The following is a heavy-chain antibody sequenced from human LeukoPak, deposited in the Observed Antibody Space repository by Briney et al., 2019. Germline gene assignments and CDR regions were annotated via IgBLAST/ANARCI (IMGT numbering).Heavy chain of an antibody. J-gene: IGHJ4*02. D-gene: IGHD6-19*01. CDR3: ARAYSRGEGVDY. V-gene: IGHV3-53*01. CDR2: IYSGGST. CDR1: GFTVSSNY. Sequence: GGSLRLSCAASGFTVSSNYMSWVRQAPGKGLEWVSVIYSGGSTYYANSVKGRFTISRDNSKNTLYLQMNSLRAEDTAVYYCARAYSRGEGVDYWGQGTLVTVSS.